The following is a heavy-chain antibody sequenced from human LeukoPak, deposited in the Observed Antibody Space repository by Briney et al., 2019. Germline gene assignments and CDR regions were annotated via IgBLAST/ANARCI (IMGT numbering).Heavy chain of an antibody. CDR1: GFTLRNYK. Sequence: PGGSLRLSCAASGFTLRNYKMNLVRQAPGEGLEWVSYISSSSSTIYYADSVEGRFTISRDNAKNSLYLQMNSLRDEDTAVYYCARDLAVAGSFDYWGQGTLVTVSS. CDR2: ISSSSSTI. CDR3: ARDLAVAGSFDY. J-gene: IGHJ4*02. V-gene: IGHV3-48*02. D-gene: IGHD6-19*01.